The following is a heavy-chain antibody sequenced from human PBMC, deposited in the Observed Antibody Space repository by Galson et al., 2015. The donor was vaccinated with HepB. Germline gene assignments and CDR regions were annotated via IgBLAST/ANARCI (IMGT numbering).Heavy chain of an antibody. Sequence: SLRLSCAASGFTFSSYAMSWVRQAPGKGLEWVSAISGSGGSTYYADSVKGRFTISRDNSKNTLYLQMNSLRAEDTAVYYCAKGLTGAATEWYWYFDLWGRGTLVTVSS. D-gene: IGHD3-3*01. J-gene: IGHJ2*01. CDR1: GFTFSSYA. CDR3: AKGLTGAATEWYWYFDL. V-gene: IGHV3-23*01. CDR2: ISGSGGST.